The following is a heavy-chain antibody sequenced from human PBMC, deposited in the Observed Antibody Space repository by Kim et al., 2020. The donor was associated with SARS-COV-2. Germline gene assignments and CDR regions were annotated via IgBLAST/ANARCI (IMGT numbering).Heavy chain of an antibody. D-gene: IGHD2-15*01. J-gene: IGHJ4*02. CDR2: IFYTGST. CDR3: ARLHRDTGSWYHGFDH. V-gene: IGHV4-39*01. Sequence: SETLSLTCTVSGGSISGHDYYWAWIRQPPGKGLEWIGNIFYTGSTYSTPSLRSRVAISVDTSINQLSLKLKSVTAADTAIYFCARLHRDTGSWYHGFDHWGQGSLVTVSS. CDR1: GGSISGHDYY.